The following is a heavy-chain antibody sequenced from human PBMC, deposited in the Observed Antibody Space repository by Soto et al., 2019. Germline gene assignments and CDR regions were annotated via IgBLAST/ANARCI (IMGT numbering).Heavy chain of an antibody. CDR2: INPTSGST. CDR3: ARDLAAADP. Sequence: QVQLVQSGAEVKKPGASVKVSCRASGYTFTNYYIHWVRQAPGQGLEWLAIINPTSGSTNYAQECQGRVSLTMDTSTSTVYMELSGLRSEYTAMFYCARDLAAADPWGQGTLVTVSS. CDR1: GYTFTNYY. V-gene: IGHV1-46*01. D-gene: IGHD6-13*01. J-gene: IGHJ5*02.